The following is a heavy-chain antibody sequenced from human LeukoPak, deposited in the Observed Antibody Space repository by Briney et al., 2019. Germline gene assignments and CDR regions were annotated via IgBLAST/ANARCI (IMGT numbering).Heavy chain of an antibody. CDR3: ARGYYYDSSGYFPTFDY. Sequence: SETLSLTCTVSGGFISSYYWSWIRQPPGKGLEWIGYIYYSGSTNYNPSLKSRVTISVDTSKNQFSLKLSSVTAADTAVYYCARGYYYDSSGYFPTFDYWGQGTLVTVSS. D-gene: IGHD3-22*01. V-gene: IGHV4-59*01. J-gene: IGHJ4*02. CDR2: IYYSGST. CDR1: GGFISSYY.